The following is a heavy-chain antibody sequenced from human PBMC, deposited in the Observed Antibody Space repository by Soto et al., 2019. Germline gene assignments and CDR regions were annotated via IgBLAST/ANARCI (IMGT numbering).Heavy chain of an antibody. V-gene: IGHV3-21*01. CDR2: ISSSSSYI. CDR1: GFSLSFYN. CDR3: ARANMIRGAIIANGFDY. Sequence: DVPLVESGGGLVKPGGSLRLSCAASGFSLSFYNMYWVRQAPGKGLGWVSSISSSSSYIFYADSVKGRFTISRDNAKKSLHLQINSLRVEATAVYYCARANMIRGAIIANGFDYWGQGTLVTVSS. D-gene: IGHD3-10*01. J-gene: IGHJ4*02.